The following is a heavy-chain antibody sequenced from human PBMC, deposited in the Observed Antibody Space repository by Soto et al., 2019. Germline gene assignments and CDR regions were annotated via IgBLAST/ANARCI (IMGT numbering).Heavy chain of an antibody. Sequence: PGGSLRLSCAASGFPFSSYGMHWVRQAPGKGLEWVAVISYDGSNKYYADSVKGRFTISRDNSKNTLYLQMNSLRAEDTAVYYYAKDQYSSSRNYYYYYGMDVWGQGTTVTVSS. D-gene: IGHD6-6*01. CDR3: AKDQYSSSRNYYYYYGMDV. V-gene: IGHV3-30*18. J-gene: IGHJ6*02. CDR2: ISYDGSNK. CDR1: GFPFSSYG.